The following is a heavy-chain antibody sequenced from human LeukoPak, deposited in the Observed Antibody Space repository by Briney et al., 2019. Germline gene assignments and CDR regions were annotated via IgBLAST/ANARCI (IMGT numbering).Heavy chain of an antibody. J-gene: IGHJ3*01. D-gene: IGHD6-13*01. Sequence: SETLSLTCTVSGGSISSYYWSWVRQPPGKGLEWIGFVYYTGSTNYSPSLKSRVTISVDTSKNQFSLKLRSVTAADTAVYYCARISSSNWYNERGAFDVWGQGTMVTVSS. CDR1: GGSISSYY. CDR2: VYYTGST. CDR3: ARISSSNWYNERGAFDV. V-gene: IGHV4-59*01.